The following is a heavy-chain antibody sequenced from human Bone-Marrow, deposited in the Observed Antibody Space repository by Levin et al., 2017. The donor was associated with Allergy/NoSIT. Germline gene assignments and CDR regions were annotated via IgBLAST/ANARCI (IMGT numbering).Heavy chain of an antibody. J-gene: IGHJ6*02. V-gene: IGHV4/OR15-8*01. CDR1: GFTFSRFAM. CDR2: IYHTGST. Sequence: ESLKISCVASGFTFSRFAMSWVRQPPGKGLEWIGHIYHTGSTYYNPSLKSRLTISVDTSKNQFSLKLSSVTAADTALYYCARDGPYGSGLYYYGVDVWGQGTTVTVSS. D-gene: IGHD3-10*01. CDR3: ARDGPYGSGLYYYGVDV.